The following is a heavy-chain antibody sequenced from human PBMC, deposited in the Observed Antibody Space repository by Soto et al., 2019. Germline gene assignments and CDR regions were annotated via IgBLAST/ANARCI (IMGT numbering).Heavy chain of an antibody. D-gene: IGHD6-13*01. V-gene: IGHV4-4*02. CDR1: GGSISSRNW. CDR2: IYHSGST. CDR3: ARGASHSSSWYGYYYYGMDV. J-gene: IGHJ6*02. Sequence: QVQLQESGPGLVKPSGTLSLTCAVSGGSISSRNWWSWVRQPPGKGLEWIGEIYHSGSTNYNPSLKSRVTISVDKSKNQFSLKLSSVTAADTAVYYCARGASHSSSWYGYYYYGMDVWGQGTTVTVSS.